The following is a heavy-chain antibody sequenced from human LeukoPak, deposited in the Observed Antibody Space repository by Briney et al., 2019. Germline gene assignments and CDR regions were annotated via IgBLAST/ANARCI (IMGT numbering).Heavy chain of an antibody. CDR3: AEAPIAALNYYFDY. CDR1: GFTFSSYA. D-gene: IGHD6-13*01. V-gene: IGHV3-23*01. CDR2: ISGSGGST. Sequence: QPGGSLRLSCAASGFTFSSYAMSWVRQAPGKGLEWVSAISGSGGSTYYADSVKGRFTISRDNSKNTLYLQMNSLRAEDTAVYYWAEAPIAALNYYFDYWGQGTLVTVSS. J-gene: IGHJ4*02.